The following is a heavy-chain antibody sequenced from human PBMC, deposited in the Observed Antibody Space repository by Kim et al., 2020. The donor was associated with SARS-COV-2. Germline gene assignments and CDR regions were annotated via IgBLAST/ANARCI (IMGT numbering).Heavy chain of an antibody. V-gene: IGHV4-39*01. Sequence: SETLSLTCTVSGGSISSSSYYWGWIRQPPGMEREWIVCSYYSGSTYYNPSLKSRVTISVDTSKNQFFLKLSSVTAADTSVYYCARHGDGYSSCWYYFPFDYWGQRTLVTVSS. CDR3: ARHGDGYSSCWYYFPFDY. J-gene: IGHJ4*02. CDR1: GGSISSSSYY. D-gene: IGHD6-19*01. CDR2: SYYSGST.